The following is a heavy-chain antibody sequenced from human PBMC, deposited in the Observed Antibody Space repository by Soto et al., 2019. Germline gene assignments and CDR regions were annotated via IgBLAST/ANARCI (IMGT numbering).Heavy chain of an antibody. J-gene: IGHJ4*02. CDR3: SKNYYFDS. V-gene: IGHV3-23*01. Sequence: PGGSLILSCAASGFTFSNYAMSWVRQAPGKALEWVSSINIVGGNTNYADSVRGRFTMSRDDSKNTVFLQMNSLRAEDTAIYYCSKNYYFDSWGQGTLVTVSS. CDR2: INIVGGNT. CDR1: GFTFSNYA.